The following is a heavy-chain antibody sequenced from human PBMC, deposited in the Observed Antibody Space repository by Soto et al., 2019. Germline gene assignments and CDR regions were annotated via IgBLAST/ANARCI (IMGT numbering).Heavy chain of an antibody. V-gene: IGHV3-23*01. J-gene: IGHJ3*02. D-gene: IGHD3-3*01. CDR2: ISGSGGST. Sequence: EVQLLESGGGLVQPGGSLRLSCAASGFTFSSYAMSWVRQAPGKGLEWVSAISGSGGSTYYADSVKGRFTISRDNSKNTLYLQMNSLRAEDTAVYYCAKDLPYYDFWSGYHDAFDIWGQGTMVTVSS. CDR3: AKDLPYYDFWSGYHDAFDI. CDR1: GFTFSSYA.